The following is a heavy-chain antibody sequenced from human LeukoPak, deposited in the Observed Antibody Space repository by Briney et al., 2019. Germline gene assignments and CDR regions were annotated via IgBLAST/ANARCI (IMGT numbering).Heavy chain of an antibody. CDR3: ARDIWRDPYCYDSSGYREDY. J-gene: IGHJ4*02. CDR1: GYTFTGYY. CDR2: INPNSGGT. V-gene: IGHV1-2*02. Sequence: ASVKVSCKASGYTFTGYYMHWVRQAPGQGLEWMGWINPNSGGTNYAQKFQGRVTMTRDTSISTAYMELSRLRSDDTAVYYCARDIWRDPYCYDSSGYREDYWGQGTLVTVSS. D-gene: IGHD3-22*01.